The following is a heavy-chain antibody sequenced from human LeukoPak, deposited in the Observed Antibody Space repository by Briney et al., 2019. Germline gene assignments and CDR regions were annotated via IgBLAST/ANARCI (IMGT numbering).Heavy chain of an antibody. CDR2: IAYDGSNE. V-gene: IGHV3-30*18. D-gene: IGHD6-19*01. Sequence: GGSLRLSCAASGFTFSNYGMHWVRQAPGKGLEWVAVIAYDGSNEYYAEFVKGRFTFSRDNSKNTLYLQMYSLRAEGTAVYFCAKDQGIAVAGTDDAFDIWGQGTRVTVSS. CDR1: GFTFSNYG. J-gene: IGHJ3*02. CDR3: AKDQGIAVAGTDDAFDI.